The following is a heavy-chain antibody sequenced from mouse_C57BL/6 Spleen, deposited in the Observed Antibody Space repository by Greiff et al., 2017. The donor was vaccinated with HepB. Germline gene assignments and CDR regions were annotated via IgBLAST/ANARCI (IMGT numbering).Heavy chain of an antibody. J-gene: IGHJ3*01. Sequence: DVKLVESGPGLVKPSQSLSLTCSVTGYSITSGYYWNWIRQFPGNKLEWMGYISYDGSNNYNPSLKNLISITRDTSKNQFFLKLNSVTTEDTATYYCAGDSNTWFAYWGQGTLVTVSA. CDR1: GYSITSGYY. V-gene: IGHV3-6*01. CDR2: ISYDGSN. CDR3: AGDSNTWFAY. D-gene: IGHD2-5*01.